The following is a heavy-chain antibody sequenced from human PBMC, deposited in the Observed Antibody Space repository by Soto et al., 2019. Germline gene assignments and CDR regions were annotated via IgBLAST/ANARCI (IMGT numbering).Heavy chain of an antibody. CDR3: ARGGSEGGLDV. CDR1: GASISTYY. D-gene: IGHD3-10*01. CDR2: LYYSGNT. Sequence: QMQLQESGPGVVKPSETLTLIYTVSGASISTYYWTWIRQAPGKGLEWIGYLYYSGNTNYNPSLKSRVTMSVDTSKNHFYLTLTSAIPADTAVYFCARGGSEGGLDVWGQGTTVAVSS. V-gene: IGHV4-59*01. J-gene: IGHJ6*02.